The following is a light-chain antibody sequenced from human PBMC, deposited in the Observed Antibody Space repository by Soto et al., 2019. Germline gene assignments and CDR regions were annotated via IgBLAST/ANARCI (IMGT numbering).Light chain of an antibody. Sequence: EVVMTQSPATVSVSPGERTSLSCRASQGIGTNLGWYQQKPGQAPRLLISKTSTRATGVPARFSGSGSGTEFTLTISSLQSEDIAVYYCQQYAGWPLTFGGGTKV. J-gene: IGKJ4*01. CDR2: KTS. CDR3: QQYAGWPLT. CDR1: QGIGTN. V-gene: IGKV3-15*01.